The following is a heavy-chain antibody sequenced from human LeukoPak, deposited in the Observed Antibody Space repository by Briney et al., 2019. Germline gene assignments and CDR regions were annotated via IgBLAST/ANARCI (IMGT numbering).Heavy chain of an antibody. D-gene: IGHD3-22*01. CDR2: IKFDGSDK. V-gene: IGHV3-7*01. CDR3: AKYDSSGHDAFDI. Sequence: PGGSLRLSCAASGFTFSNYWMSWVRQAPGKGLEWVANIKFDGSDKFYVDSVKGRFTISRDNAKNSLYLQMNSLRAEDTAVYYCAKYDSSGHDAFDIWGQGTMVTVSS. J-gene: IGHJ3*02. CDR1: GFTFSNYW.